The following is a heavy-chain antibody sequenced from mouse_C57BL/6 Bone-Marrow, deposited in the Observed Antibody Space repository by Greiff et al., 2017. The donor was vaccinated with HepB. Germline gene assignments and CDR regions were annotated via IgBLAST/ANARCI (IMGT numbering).Heavy chain of an antibody. CDR2: IYPGDGDT. CDR3: ASLTLYAMDY. CDR1: GYAFSSSW. Sequence: VKLVESGPELVKPGASVKISCKASGYAFSSSWMNWVKQRPGKGLEWIGRIYPGDGDTNYNGKFKGKATLTADKSSSTAYMQLSSLTSEDSAVYFCASLTLYAMDYWGQGTSVTVSS. V-gene: IGHV1-82*01. J-gene: IGHJ4*01.